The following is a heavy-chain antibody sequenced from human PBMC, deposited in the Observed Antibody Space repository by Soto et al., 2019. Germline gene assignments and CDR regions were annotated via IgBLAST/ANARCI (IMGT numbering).Heavy chain of an antibody. CDR2: IYYSGST. V-gene: IGHV4-31*03. J-gene: IGHJ3*02. CDR1: GGSISSGGYY. D-gene: IGHD1-1*01. Sequence: SETLSLTCTVSGGSISSGGYYWSWIRQHPGKGLEWIGYIYYSGSTYYNPSLKSRVTISVDTSKNQFSLKLSSVTAADTAVYYSERLKPNWSDALDIWGQGTMVTVSS. CDR3: ERLKPNWSDALDI.